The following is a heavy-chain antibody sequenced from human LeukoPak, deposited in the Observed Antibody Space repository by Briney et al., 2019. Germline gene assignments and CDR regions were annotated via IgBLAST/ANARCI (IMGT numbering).Heavy chain of an antibody. Sequence: SGGSLRLSCAASGFTFSSYWMSWVRQAPGKGLEWVANINQGGSQKYYVDSVKGRFTISRDNAKNSLYLQMNSLRAEDTAVYYCARSPREYGSGREFDFWGQGTLVTVSS. CDR1: GFTFSSYW. J-gene: IGHJ4*02. CDR2: INQGGSQK. V-gene: IGHV3-7*01. CDR3: ARSPREYGSGREFDF. D-gene: IGHD3-10*01.